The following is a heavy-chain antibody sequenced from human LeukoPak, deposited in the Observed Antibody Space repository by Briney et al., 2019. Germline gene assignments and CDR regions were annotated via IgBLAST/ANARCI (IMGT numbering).Heavy chain of an antibody. V-gene: IGHV1-2*02. J-gene: IGHJ4*02. CDR2: INPNSGGT. D-gene: IGHD2-21*02. Sequence: ASVKVSCKASGYTFTGYYMHWVRQAPGQGLEWMGWINPNSGGTNYAQKFQGRVTMTRDTSISTAYMELSSLRFEDTAVYYCARGELVAYCGGDCYSYSFDYWGQGTLVTVSS. CDR1: GYTFTGYY. CDR3: ARGELVAYCGGDCYSYSFDY.